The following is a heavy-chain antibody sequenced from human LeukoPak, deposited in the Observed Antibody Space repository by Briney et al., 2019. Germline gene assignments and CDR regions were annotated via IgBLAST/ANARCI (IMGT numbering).Heavy chain of an antibody. Sequence: GGSLRLSCEASGFTFKNAWMIWVRQAPGKGLVWVSRISYDGSNANYADFVKGRFTISRDNAKNTLYLQMNSLRAEDTAVYYCGVLTLNPGWGQGTLVSVSS. J-gene: IGHJ4*02. CDR1: GFTFKNAW. CDR3: GVLTLNPG. CDR2: ISYDGSNA. D-gene: IGHD2-8*01. V-gene: IGHV3-74*01.